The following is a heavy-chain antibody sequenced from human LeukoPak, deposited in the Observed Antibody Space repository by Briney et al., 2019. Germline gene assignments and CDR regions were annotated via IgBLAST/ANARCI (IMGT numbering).Heavy chain of an antibody. CDR3: ARGHFRITIFGVVIIWFDP. D-gene: IGHD3-3*01. CDR1: GGSFSGYY. V-gene: IGHV4-34*01. Sequence: SETLSLTCAVYGGSFSGYYWSWIRQPPGKGLEWIGEINHSRSTNYNPSLKSRVTISVDTSKNQFFLKLSSVTAADTAVYYCARGHFRITIFGVVIIWFDPWGQGTLVTGSS. J-gene: IGHJ5*02. CDR2: INHSRST.